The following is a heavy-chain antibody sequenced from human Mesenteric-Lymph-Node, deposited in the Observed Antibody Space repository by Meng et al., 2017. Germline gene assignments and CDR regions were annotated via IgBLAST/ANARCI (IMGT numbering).Heavy chain of an antibody. J-gene: IGHJ4*02. Sequence: QVQLVQSGAEVKKPGASLKVSCKASGYTFTNYGITWVRQAPGQGLEWMGWISAYNGNTNYAQKLQGRVTMTTDTSTSTAYMELSSLRSEDTAVYYCATGPEFVSTLDFWGQGTLVTVSS. CDR3: ATGPEFVSTLDF. V-gene: IGHV1-18*01. D-gene: IGHD3-16*02. CDR1: GYTFTNYG. CDR2: ISAYNGNT.